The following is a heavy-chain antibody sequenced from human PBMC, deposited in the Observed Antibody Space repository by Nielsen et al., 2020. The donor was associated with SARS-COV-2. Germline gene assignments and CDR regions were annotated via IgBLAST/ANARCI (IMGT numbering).Heavy chain of an antibody. CDR3: ASGGVRGD. J-gene: IGHJ4*02. V-gene: IGHV1-69*05. CDR1: GGTFSSYA. D-gene: IGHD3-10*01. Sequence: SVKVSCKASGGTFSSYAISWVRQAPGQGLEWMGGIIPIFGTANYAQKFQGRVTMIRDTATSTAYMELSSLRSEDTAVYYCASGGVRGDWGQGTLVTVSS. CDR2: IIPIFGTA.